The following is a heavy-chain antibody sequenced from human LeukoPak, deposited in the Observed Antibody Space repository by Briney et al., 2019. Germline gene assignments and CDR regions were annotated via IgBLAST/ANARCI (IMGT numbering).Heavy chain of an antibody. V-gene: IGHV3-23*01. J-gene: IGHJ4*02. CDR2: ISPIDSRT. D-gene: IGHD1-14*01. Sequence: PGGSLRLSCAASGFTFSTYAMNWVRQAPGKGLEWVSAISPIDSRTYYADSVKGGFTISRDNSKNTLYLQMNSLRAGDTAIYHCAKASTVLKPIDSWGQGTLVTVSS. CDR1: GFTFSTYA. CDR3: AKASTVLKPIDS.